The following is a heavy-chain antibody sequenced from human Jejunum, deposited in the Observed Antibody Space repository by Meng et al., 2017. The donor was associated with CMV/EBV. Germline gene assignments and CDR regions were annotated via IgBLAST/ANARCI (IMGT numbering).Heavy chain of an antibody. CDR2: ISAYNGNT. V-gene: IGHV1-18*01. CDR3: ATSSGYDPGIVVDADY. D-gene: IGHD5-12*01. J-gene: IGHJ4*02. CDR1: DRLHSNG. Sequence: DRLHSNGTSWVEQAPGQGLEWIGWISAYNGNTKYAQKFQDRVNITTDTSTRTAYMELRSLRSDDTAVYYCATSSGYDPGIVVDADYWGQGTLVTVSS.